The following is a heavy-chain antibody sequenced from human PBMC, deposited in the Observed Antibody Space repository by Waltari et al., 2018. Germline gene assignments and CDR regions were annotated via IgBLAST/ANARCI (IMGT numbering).Heavy chain of an antibody. CDR3: ARVIDGTVTTRLVPRWFDP. CDR2: ISSYNGNT. Sequence: QVQLVQSGAEVKKPGASVKVSCKASGYTFTSYGISWVRQAPGQGLEWMGWISSYNGNTNSAQKLQGRVTMTTDTSTSTAYMELRSLRSDDTAVYYCARVIDGTVTTRLVPRWFDPWGQGTLVTVSS. D-gene: IGHD4-17*01. V-gene: IGHV1-18*01. J-gene: IGHJ5*02. CDR1: GYTFTSYG.